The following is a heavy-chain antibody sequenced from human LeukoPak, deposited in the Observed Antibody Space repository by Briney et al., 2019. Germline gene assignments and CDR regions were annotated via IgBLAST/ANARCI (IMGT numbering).Heavy chain of an antibody. J-gene: IGHJ6*02. CDR3: ARDRDECSSTSCYYYYDYGIDV. Sequence: SETLSLTCTVSGGSISSYYWSWIRQHAGKGLEWIGRIYTSGSTNYNPSLKSRVTMSVDTSKNQFSLKLSSVTAADTAVYYCARDRDECSSTSCYYYYDYGIDVWGRGTTVTVSS. V-gene: IGHV4-4*07. D-gene: IGHD2-2*01. CDR2: IYTSGST. CDR1: GGSISSYY.